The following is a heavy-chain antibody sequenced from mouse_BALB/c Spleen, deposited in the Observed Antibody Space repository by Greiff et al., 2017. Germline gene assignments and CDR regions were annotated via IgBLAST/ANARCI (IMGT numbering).Heavy chain of an antibody. Sequence: EVKLMESGGGLVKPGGSLKLSCAASGFTFSDYYMYWVRQTPEKRLEWVATISDGGSYTYYPDSVKGRFTISRDNAKNNLYLQMSSLKSEDTAMYYCARAYYGNSYAMDYWGQGTSVTVSS. V-gene: IGHV5-4*02. CDR3: ARAYYGNSYAMDY. D-gene: IGHD2-1*01. J-gene: IGHJ4*01. CDR1: GFTFSDYY. CDR2: ISDGGSYT.